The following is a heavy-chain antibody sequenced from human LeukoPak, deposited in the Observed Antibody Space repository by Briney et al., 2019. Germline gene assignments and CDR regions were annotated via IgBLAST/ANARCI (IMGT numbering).Heavy chain of an antibody. J-gene: IGHJ6*03. CDR3: ARHFRKDYPDSGSSQYFHYIDV. V-gene: IGHV4-4*09. Sequence: SGTLSLTCAVSGGSMSDHYWSWIRQTPGTALEWIGYIYATGNTNYNPSLKGRVTISLDTSKNHFSLRLSSVTAADTALYYCARHFRKDYPDSGSSQYFHYIDVWARGPRSPSP. D-gene: IGHD3-10*01. CDR1: GGSMSDHY. CDR2: IYATGNT.